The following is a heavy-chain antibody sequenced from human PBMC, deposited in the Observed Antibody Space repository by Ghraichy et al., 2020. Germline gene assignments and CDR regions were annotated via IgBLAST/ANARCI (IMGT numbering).Heavy chain of an antibody. CDR1: GFTFRGYW. CDR3: SRVRILAAAGGFYQYSYMDV. Sequence: GSLRLSCAASGFTFRGYWMTWVRQAPGKGLEWVANIKQDGSGQSYVDSLKGRFTISRDNAKNSLYLHMNSLRAEDTAVYYCSRVRILAAAGGFYQYSYMDVWGKGTTVTVSS. CDR2: IKQDGSGQ. J-gene: IGHJ6*03. V-gene: IGHV3-7*03. D-gene: IGHD6-13*01.